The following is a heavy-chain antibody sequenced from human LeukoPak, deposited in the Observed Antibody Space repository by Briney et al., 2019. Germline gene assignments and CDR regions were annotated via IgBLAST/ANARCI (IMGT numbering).Heavy chain of an antibody. V-gene: IGHV3-23*01. CDR3: AKYRMATTPYFDY. Sequence: GGSLRLSCAASGFTFTTYSMTWVRQAPGKGLQWVSAITDSGGSTYYADSVKGRFTISRDNSKNTLYLQMNSLRAEDTAVYYCAKYRMATTPYFDYWGQGTLVTVSS. J-gene: IGHJ4*02. CDR1: GFTFTTYS. CDR2: ITDSGGST. D-gene: IGHD2-15*01.